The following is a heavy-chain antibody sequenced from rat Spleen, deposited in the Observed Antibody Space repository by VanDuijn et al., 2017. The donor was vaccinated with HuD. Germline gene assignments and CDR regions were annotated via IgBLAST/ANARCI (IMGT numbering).Heavy chain of an antibody. CDR1: GFSITSSYR. Sequence: EVQLQESGPGLVKPSQSLSLTCSVTGFSITSSYRWNWIRKFPGNKLEWMGYINGAGSTNYNPSLKSRISITRDTSKNQVFLQVNSVTTEDTATYYCARWDYYDVTYGVMDAWGQGASVTVSS. J-gene: IGHJ4*01. CDR3: ARWDYYDVTYGVMDA. D-gene: IGHD1-12*02. CDR2: INGAGST. V-gene: IGHV3-3*01.